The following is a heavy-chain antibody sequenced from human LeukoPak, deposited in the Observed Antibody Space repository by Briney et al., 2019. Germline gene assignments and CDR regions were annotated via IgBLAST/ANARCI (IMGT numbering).Heavy chain of an antibody. J-gene: IGHJ3*02. D-gene: IGHD3-9*01. CDR3: ARRVPSTSYYYDILTGYYKDAFDI. Sequence: ASVKVSCKTSGYTFTSYGISWVRRAPGQGLEWMGWISSYNGNTNYAQKLQGRVTMTRDTYTSTAYMELRSLRSDDTAVYYCARRVPSTSYYYDILTGYYKDAFDIWGQGTMVTVSS. CDR1: GYTFTSYG. CDR2: ISSYNGNT. V-gene: IGHV1-18*01.